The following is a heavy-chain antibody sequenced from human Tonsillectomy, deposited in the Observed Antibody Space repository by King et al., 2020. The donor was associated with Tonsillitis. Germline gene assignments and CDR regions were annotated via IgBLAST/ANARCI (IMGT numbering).Heavy chain of an antibody. D-gene: IGHD5-24*01. CDR2: INSDGTTT. CDR3: ARVLLERSTIPLGY. J-gene: IGHJ4*01. Sequence: VQLVESGGGLIQPGGSLRLSCAASGFPFNNFWMHWVRQAPGKELVWVSRINSDGTTTTYADSVKGRFTIFRDNAKNTLYLQMNSLRAEDTAVYYCARVLLERSTIPLGYWGHGTLVTVSS. CDR1: GFPFNNFW. V-gene: IGHV3-74*01.